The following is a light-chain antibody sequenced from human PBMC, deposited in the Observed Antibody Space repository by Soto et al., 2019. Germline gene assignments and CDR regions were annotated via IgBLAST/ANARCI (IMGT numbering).Light chain of an antibody. CDR2: DVN. J-gene: IGLJ2*01. Sequence: QSALTQPASVSGSPGQSITISCSGTSSDIGVYNFVSWYQQHPGKAPKLMIYDVNLRPSGVSDRFSGSKTGNTASLTISGLQAEDEAHYYCSSYATRTVFGGGTKLTVL. CDR3: SSYATRTV. CDR1: SSDIGVYNF. V-gene: IGLV2-14*01.